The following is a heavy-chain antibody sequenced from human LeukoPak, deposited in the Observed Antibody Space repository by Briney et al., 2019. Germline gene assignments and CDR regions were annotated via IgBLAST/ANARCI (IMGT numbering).Heavy chain of an antibody. CDR2: ISSSGSTI. D-gene: IGHD3-3*01. CDR3: ARATTRGTIFGVVIPYYYYYYMDV. V-gene: IGHV3-48*04. CDR1: GFTFSSYS. J-gene: IGHJ6*03. Sequence: GGSLRLSCAASGFTFSSYSMNWVRQAPGKGLEWVSYISSSGSTIYYADSVKGRFTISRDNAKNSLYLQMNSLRAEDTAVYYCARATTRGTIFGVVIPYYYYYYMDVWGKGTTVTVSS.